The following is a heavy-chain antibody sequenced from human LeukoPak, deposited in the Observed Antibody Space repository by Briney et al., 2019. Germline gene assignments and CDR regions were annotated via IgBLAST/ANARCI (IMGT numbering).Heavy chain of an antibody. CDR1: GLTFSTYA. D-gene: IGHD2/OR15-2a*01. CDR3: VRANSYLDY. CDR2: ISSNGGSA. V-gene: IGHV3-64D*09. Sequence: GGSLRLSCSASGLTFSTYAMFWVRQAPGKGLDYVSSISSNGGSAYYADSVKGRFTISRDNSKNTLNLQVSSLRPEDTAVYYCVRANSYLDYWGHGTLVTVSS. J-gene: IGHJ4*01.